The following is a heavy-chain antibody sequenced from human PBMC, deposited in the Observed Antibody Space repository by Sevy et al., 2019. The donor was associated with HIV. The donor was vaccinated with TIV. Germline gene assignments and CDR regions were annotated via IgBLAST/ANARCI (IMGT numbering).Heavy chain of an antibody. Sequence: GSLRLSCTVSGGSISSSSYYWGWIRQPPGKGLEWIGSIYHSGSTYYNPSLKSRVTISVDTSKNQFSLKLSSVTAADTAVYYCATSPAAAGYFFWGQGTLVTVSS. D-gene: IGHD5-18*01. CDR2: IYHSGST. J-gene: IGHJ4*02. CDR1: GGSISSSSYY. V-gene: IGHV4-39*01. CDR3: ATSPAAAGYFF.